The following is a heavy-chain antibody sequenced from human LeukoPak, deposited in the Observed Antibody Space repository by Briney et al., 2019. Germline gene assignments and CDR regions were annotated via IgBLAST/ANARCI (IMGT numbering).Heavy chain of an antibody. V-gene: IGHV4-59*01. CDR2: IYYSGST. J-gene: IGHJ6*02. Sequence: PSETLSLTCTVSGGSISSYYWSWIRQPPGKGLEWIGYIYYSGSTNYNPSLKSRVTISVDTSKNQFSLKLSSVTAADTAAYYCARDNKLYYGMDVWGQGTTVTVSS. CDR3: ARDNKLYYGMDV. D-gene: IGHD1/OR15-1a*01. CDR1: GGSISSYY.